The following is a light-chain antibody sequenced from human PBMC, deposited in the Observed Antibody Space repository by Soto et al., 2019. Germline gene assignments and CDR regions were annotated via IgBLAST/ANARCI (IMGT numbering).Light chain of an antibody. J-gene: IGKJ3*01. Sequence: AIRMTQSPSSFSASTGDRFTIACRVSQGISSYLAWYQQKPGKAPKLLIYAASTLQSGVPSRFSGSGSGTDFTLTISCLQSEDFATYYCQQYYSYPPFTFGPGTKVDIK. V-gene: IGKV1-8*01. CDR1: QGISSY. CDR2: AAS. CDR3: QQYYSYPPFT.